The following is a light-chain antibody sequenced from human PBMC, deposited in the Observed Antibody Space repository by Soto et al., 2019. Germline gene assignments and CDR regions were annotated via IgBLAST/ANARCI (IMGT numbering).Light chain of an antibody. CDR3: SSYTSSSTLV. J-gene: IGLJ1*01. CDR1: SSDVGGYNY. V-gene: IGLV2-14*01. CDR2: EVS. Sequence: QSGLTQPASGSRTPGQSITISCTGTSSDVGGYNYVSWYQQHPGKAPKLMIYEVSNRPSGVSNRFSGSKSGNTASLTISGLQAEDEADYYCSSYTSSSTLVFGTGTKATVL.